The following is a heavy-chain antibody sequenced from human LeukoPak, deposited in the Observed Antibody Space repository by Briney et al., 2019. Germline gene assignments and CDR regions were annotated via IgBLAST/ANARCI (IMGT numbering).Heavy chain of an antibody. J-gene: IGHJ5*02. Sequence: PSETLSLTCTVSGGSISSYYWSWIRQPPGKGLEWIGYIYYSGSANYNPSLKSRVTISVDTSKNHFSLKLSSVTAADTAVYHCARVLVPYCSSTSCSETYWFDPWGQGTLVTVSS. V-gene: IGHV4-59*01. CDR1: GGSISSYY. D-gene: IGHD2-2*01. CDR2: IYYSGSA. CDR3: ARVLVPYCSSTSCSETYWFDP.